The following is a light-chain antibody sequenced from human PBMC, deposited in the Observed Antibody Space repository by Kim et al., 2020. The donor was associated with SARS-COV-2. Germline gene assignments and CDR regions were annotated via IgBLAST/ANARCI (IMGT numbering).Light chain of an antibody. CDR3: QQRSNWPWA. CDR1: QSVSSY. CDR2: DAS. V-gene: IGKV3-11*01. Sequence: LSPGERASLSCRASQSVSSYVAWYQQKPGQTPRLLIYDASNRATGIPARFSGRGSGTVFTLTISSLEPEDFAVYYCQQRSNWPWAFGQGTKVDIK. J-gene: IGKJ1*01.